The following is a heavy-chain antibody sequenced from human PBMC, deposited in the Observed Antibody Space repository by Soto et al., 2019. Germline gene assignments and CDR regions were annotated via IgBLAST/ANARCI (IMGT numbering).Heavy chain of an antibody. D-gene: IGHD5-12*01. CDR3: ARATLLHYVDIVATGMAFDI. Sequence: GASVKVSCKASGGTFSSYAISWVRQAPGQGLEWMGGIIPIFGTANYAQKFQGRVTITADESTSTAYMELSSLRSEDTAVYYCARATLLHYVDIVATGMAFDIWGQGTMVTVSS. J-gene: IGHJ3*02. CDR1: GGTFSSYA. CDR2: IIPIFGTA. V-gene: IGHV1-69*13.